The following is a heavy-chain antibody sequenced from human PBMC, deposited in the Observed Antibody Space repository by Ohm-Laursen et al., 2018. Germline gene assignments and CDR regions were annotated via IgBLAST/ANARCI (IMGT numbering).Heavy chain of an antibody. D-gene: IGHD1-26*01. CDR3: ARDREWELSWYFDL. J-gene: IGHJ2*01. CDR2: TRNKANSYTT. CDR1: GFTFSDHY. Sequence: SLRLSCAASGFTFSDHYMDWVRQAPGKGLEWVGRTRNKANSYTTEYAASVKGRFTISRDDSKNSLYLQMNSLKTEDTAVYYCARDREWELSWYFDLWGRGTLVTVSS. V-gene: IGHV3-72*01.